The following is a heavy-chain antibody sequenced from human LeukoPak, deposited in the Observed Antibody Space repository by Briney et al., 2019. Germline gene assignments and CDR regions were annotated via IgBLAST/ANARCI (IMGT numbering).Heavy chain of an antibody. CDR1: GFTVSSNY. Sequence: GGSLRLSCAASGFTVSSNYMSWVRQAPGKGLEWVSVIYSGGSTYYADSVKGRFTISRDNSKNTLYLQMNSLRAEDTAVYYCARDMGYDREAFDIWGQGTMVTVSS. CDR3: ARDMGYDREAFDI. J-gene: IGHJ3*02. D-gene: IGHD3-22*01. V-gene: IGHV3-53*01. CDR2: IYSGGST.